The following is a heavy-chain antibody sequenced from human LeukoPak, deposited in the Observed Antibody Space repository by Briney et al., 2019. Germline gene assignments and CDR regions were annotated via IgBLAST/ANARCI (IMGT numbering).Heavy chain of an antibody. V-gene: IGHV3-48*03. CDR2: ISSSGSTI. Sequence: GGSLRLSCAASGFTFSSYEMNWVRQAPGKGLEWVSYISSSGSTIYYADSVKGRFTISRDNAKNSLYLQMNSLRAEDTALYYCAKDSGLWFGELSNIDYWGQGTLVTVSS. D-gene: IGHD3-10*01. J-gene: IGHJ4*02. CDR1: GFTFSSYE. CDR3: AKDSGLWFGELSNIDY.